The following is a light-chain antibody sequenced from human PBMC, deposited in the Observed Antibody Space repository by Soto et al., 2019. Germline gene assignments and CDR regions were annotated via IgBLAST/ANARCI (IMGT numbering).Light chain of an antibody. V-gene: IGKV3-20*01. Sequence: DIVLSQSLGTVSLSTGERATLSCRASQSVSSSYLAWYQQKPGQAPRLLIYGASSRATGIPDRFSGSGSGTDFTLTISRLEPEDFAVYYCQKYGKLPRTFGQGTMVDI. CDR1: QSVSSSY. CDR3: QKYGKLPRT. CDR2: GAS. J-gene: IGKJ1*01.